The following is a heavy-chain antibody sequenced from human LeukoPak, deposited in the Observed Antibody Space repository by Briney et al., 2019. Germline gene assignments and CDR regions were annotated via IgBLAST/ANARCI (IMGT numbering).Heavy chain of an antibody. CDR2: VDPEDGET. V-gene: IGHV1-69-2*01. CDR1: GYTFTDYY. Sequence: GATVKISCKASGYTFTDYYMHWVQQAPGKGLECMGRVDPEDGETIYAEKFQGRVTITADTSTDTAYMELSSLRSEDTAVYYCATGEVVDYYYYMDVWGKGTTVTVSS. CDR3: ATGEVVDYYYYMDV. J-gene: IGHJ6*03.